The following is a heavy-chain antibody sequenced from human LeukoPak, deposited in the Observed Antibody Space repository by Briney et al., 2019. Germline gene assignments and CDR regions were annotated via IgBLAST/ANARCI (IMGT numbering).Heavy chain of an antibody. Sequence: GGSLSLSCAASGFAFRTYWMSSVRQAPGKGLEWVASINPGGSETYYAESLKGRFTISTDNAMNSFFLQMNDLRADDTAVYYCARLMGDRTIYDYWGQGALVTVSS. J-gene: IGHJ4*02. CDR1: GFAFRTYW. CDR3: ARLMGDRTIYDY. CDR2: INPGGSET. V-gene: IGHV3-7*01. D-gene: IGHD1-26*01.